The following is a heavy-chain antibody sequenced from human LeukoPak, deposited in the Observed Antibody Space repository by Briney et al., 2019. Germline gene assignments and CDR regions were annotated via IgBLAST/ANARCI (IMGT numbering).Heavy chain of an antibody. J-gene: IGHJ3*02. Sequence: GGSLRLSCAASGFTVSSNYMSWVRQAPGKGLEWVSVIFSGGSTYYADSVKGRFTISSDNSKNTLYLQMNSLRAEDTAVYYCARGGDIVVVPAANGDAFDIWGQGTMVTVSS. CDR2: IFSGGST. CDR3: ARGGDIVVVPAANGDAFDI. V-gene: IGHV3-53*01. CDR1: GFTVSSNY. D-gene: IGHD2-2*01.